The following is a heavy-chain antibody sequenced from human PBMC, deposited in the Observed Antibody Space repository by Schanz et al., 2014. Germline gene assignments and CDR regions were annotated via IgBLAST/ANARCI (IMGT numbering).Heavy chain of an antibody. CDR2: ISAYNGNT. Sequence: QVQLVQSGAEVKKPGATVKVSCKASGYIFINSGISWVRQAPGQGLEWMGWISAYNGNTKYPQKLQGRVTMTTDTSTRTAYMELRSLRSDDTAVYYCARSAGRDFWSGYYTRFDYWGQGTLVTVSS. V-gene: IGHV1-18*01. CDR1: GYIFINSG. CDR3: ARSAGRDFWSGYYTRFDY. D-gene: IGHD3-3*01. J-gene: IGHJ4*02.